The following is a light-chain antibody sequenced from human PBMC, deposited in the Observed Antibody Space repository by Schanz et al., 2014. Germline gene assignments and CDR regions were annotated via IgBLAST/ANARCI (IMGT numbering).Light chain of an antibody. CDR2: GNY. J-gene: IGLJ2*01. CDR1: SSNIGAGYD. CDR3: SSFAGNFVV. V-gene: IGLV1-40*01. Sequence: QSVLTQPPSVSGAPGQRVTISCTGSSSNIGAGYDVHWYQQLPGAAPKLLIYGNYRRPSGVPDRFSGSRSGTSASLAITGLQAEDEADYYCSSFAGNFVVFGGGTKLTVL.